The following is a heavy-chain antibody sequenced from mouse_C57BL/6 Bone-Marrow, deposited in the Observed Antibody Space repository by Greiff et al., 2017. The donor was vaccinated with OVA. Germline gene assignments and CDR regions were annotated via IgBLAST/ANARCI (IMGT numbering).Heavy chain of an antibody. V-gene: IGHV1-66*01. D-gene: IGHD3-2*02. Sequence: QVQLQQSGPELVKPGASVKISCKASGYSFTSYYIHWVKQRPGQGLEWIGWIYPGSGNTKYNEKFKGKATLTADTSSSTAYMQLSSLTSEDSAVYYCARWGSSGSMYYFDYWGQGTTLTVSS. J-gene: IGHJ2*01. CDR2: IYPGSGNT. CDR3: ARWGSSGSMYYFDY. CDR1: GYSFTSYY.